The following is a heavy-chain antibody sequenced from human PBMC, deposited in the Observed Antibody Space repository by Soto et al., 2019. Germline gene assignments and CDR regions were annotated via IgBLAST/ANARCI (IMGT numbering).Heavy chain of an antibody. CDR2: INHSGST. J-gene: IGHJ4*02. D-gene: IGHD6-19*01. CDR3: ARGYGSGWFVDY. V-gene: IGHV4-34*01. Sequence: PXGTLSLTCAVYGGSFSGYYWSWIRQPPGKGLEWIGEINHSGSTNYSPSLKSRVTISVDTSKNQFSLKLSSVTAADTAVYYCARGYGSGWFVDYWGQGTLVTVSS. CDR1: GGSFSGYY.